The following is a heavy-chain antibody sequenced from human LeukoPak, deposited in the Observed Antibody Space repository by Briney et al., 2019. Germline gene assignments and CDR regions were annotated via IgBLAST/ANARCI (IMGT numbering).Heavy chain of an antibody. J-gene: IGHJ3*02. V-gene: IGHV3-49*04. Sequence: PGGSLRLSCTASGFTFGDYAMSWVRQAPGKGLEWVGFIRSKAYGGTTEYAASVKGRFTISRDDSKSIAYLQMNSLKTEDTAVYYCTRARPDYGDYVAFDIWGQGTMVTVSS. CDR3: TRARPDYGDYVAFDI. D-gene: IGHD4-17*01. CDR2: IRSKAYGGTT. CDR1: GFTFGDYA.